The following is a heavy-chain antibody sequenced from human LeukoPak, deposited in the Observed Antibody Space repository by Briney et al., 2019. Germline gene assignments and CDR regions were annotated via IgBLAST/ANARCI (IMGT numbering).Heavy chain of an antibody. D-gene: IGHD5-12*01. CDR2: IIGSSGST. Sequence: GGSLRLSCAASGFTFSNYAMNWVRQAPGKGLEWVSTIIGSSGSTFYADSVKGRFTISKDTSKNTLYLHMSSLRADDTAVYYCAKGGYDYVEVAYFDYWGQGTLVTVSS. CDR3: AKGGYDYVEVAYFDY. CDR1: GFTFSNYA. V-gene: IGHV3-23*01. J-gene: IGHJ4*02.